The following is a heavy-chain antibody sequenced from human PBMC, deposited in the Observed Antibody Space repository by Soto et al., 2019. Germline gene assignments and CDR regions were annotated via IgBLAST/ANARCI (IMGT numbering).Heavy chain of an antibody. CDR3: ARSITMVRGPYFDY. CDR2: IYYSGST. V-gene: IGHV4-59*01. CDR1: GGSISSYY. Sequence: SETLSLTCTVSGGSISSYYWSWIRQPPGKGLEWIGYIYYSGSTDYNPSLKSRVTISVDTSKNQFSLKLSSVTAADTAVYYCARSITMVRGPYFDYWGQGTLVTVSS. J-gene: IGHJ4*02. D-gene: IGHD3-10*01.